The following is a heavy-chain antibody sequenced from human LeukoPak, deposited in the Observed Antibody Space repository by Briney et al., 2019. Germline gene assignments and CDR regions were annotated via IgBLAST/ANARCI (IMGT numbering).Heavy chain of an antibody. V-gene: IGHV3-7*04. J-gene: IGHJ6*03. CDR1: GFTFSSYW. CDR3: AGAVVRPYYYYMDV. Sequence: PGGSLRLSCAASGFTFSSYWMSWVRQAPGKGLEWVANIKQDGSEKYYVDSVKGRFTISRDNAKNSLYLQMNSLRAEDTAVCYCAGAVVRPYYYYMDVWGKGTTVTVSS. CDR2: IKQDGSEK. D-gene: IGHD2-2*01.